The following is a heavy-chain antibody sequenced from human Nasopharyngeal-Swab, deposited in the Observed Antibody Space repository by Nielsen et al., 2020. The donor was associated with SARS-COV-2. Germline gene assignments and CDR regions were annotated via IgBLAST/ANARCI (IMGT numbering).Heavy chain of an antibody. CDR1: GYTFTSYG. V-gene: IGHV1-2*02. J-gene: IGHJ6*02. CDR2: INPNSGGT. CDR3: ARDRAPLTYYYYYGMDV. Sequence: ASVQVSCRASGYTFTSYGISWVRQATAQGLEWMGWINPNSGGTNYAQKFQGRVTMTRDTSISTAYMELSRLRSDDTAVYYCARDRAPLTYYYYYGMDVWGQGTTVTVSS.